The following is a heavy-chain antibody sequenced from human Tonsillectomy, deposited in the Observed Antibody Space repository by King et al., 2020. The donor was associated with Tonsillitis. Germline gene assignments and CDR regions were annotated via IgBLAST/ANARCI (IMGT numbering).Heavy chain of an antibody. D-gene: IGHD6-13*01. Sequence: VQLVESGGGLVQPGRSLRLSCAASGFTFDDYAMHWVRQAPGKGLEWVSGISWNSGSIGYADSVKGRFTISRDNAKNSLYLQMNSLGAEDTALYYFAKDRGIAAAGGFDYWGQGTLVTVSS. J-gene: IGHJ4*02. CDR3: AKDRGIAAAGGFDY. CDR2: ISWNSGSI. CDR1: GFTFDDYA. V-gene: IGHV3-9*01.